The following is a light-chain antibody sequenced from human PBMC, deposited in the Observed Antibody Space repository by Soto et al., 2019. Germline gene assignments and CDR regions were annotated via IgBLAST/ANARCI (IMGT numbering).Light chain of an antibody. CDR1: QSVLYSSNNKNY. CDR2: WAS. Sequence: DIVMTQSPDSLAVSLGERATINCKSSQSVLYSSNNKNYLAWYQQKPGQPPKLLIYWASTRESGVPARFSGSGSGTDVTLTISSLQAEDGAVYYCQQYYSTMWTFGQGTKVEMK. J-gene: IGKJ1*01. CDR3: QQYYSTMWT. V-gene: IGKV4-1*01.